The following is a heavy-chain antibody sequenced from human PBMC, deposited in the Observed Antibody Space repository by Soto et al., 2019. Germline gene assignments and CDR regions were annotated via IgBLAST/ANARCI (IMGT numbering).Heavy chain of an antibody. J-gene: IGHJ4*01. Sequence: SEPLSLTCTVSGGSISSGGYYWSWIRQHPGKGLEWIGYIYYSGSTYYNPSLKSRVTISVDTSKNQFSLKLSSVTAADTAVYYCARDLGSSWSVYYFDYWGHGTLVTVSS. CDR2: IYYSGST. V-gene: IGHV4-31*03. D-gene: IGHD6-13*01. CDR3: ARDLGSSWSVYYFDY. CDR1: GGSISSGGYY.